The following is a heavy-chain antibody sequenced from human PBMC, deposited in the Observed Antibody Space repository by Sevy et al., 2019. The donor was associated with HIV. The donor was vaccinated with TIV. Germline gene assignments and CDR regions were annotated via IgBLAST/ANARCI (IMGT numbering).Heavy chain of an antibody. D-gene: IGHD5-18*01. CDR3: ARGSNTHLWPFDY. Sequence: SETLSLTCTVSGYSISSGCYWGWIRQSPGKGLEWIASIHHSGSTYYNPSHKSRVTISVDTSKNQFSLTVNSVTAADTAVYYCARGSNTHLWPFDYWGQGTLVTVSS. CDR1: GYSISSGCY. V-gene: IGHV4-38-2*02. CDR2: IHHSGST. J-gene: IGHJ4*02.